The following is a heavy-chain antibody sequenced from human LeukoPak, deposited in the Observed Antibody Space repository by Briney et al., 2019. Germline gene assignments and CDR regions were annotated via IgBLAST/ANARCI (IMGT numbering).Heavy chain of an antibody. V-gene: IGHV3-20*04. CDR1: GFTFDDPG. D-gene: IGHD6-19*01. CDR3: AAGDRNGWYFDY. Sequence: GGSLRLSCAASGFTFDDPGMSWVRQVPGKGLEWVSGINWNGGSTGYADSVKGRFTISRDNAKNSLYLQMNSLRAEDTALYYCAAGDRNGWYFDYWGQGTLVTVSS. J-gene: IGHJ4*02. CDR2: INWNGGST.